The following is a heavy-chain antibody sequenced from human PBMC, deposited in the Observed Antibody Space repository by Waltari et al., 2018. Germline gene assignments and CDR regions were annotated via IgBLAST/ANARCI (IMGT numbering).Heavy chain of an antibody. D-gene: IGHD3-10*01. CDR1: GFTFSSYW. V-gene: IGHV3-74*01. Sequence: EVQLVESGGGLVQPGGSLRLSCAASGFTFSSYWKHWVRQATGKGLGWVSRINTDGSSTSYADSVKGRFTISRDNAKNTLYLQMNSLRAEDTAVYYCARDLGYYYGSGSYLGYWGQGTLVTVSS. CDR3: ARDLGYYYGSGSYLGY. CDR2: INTDGSST. J-gene: IGHJ4*02.